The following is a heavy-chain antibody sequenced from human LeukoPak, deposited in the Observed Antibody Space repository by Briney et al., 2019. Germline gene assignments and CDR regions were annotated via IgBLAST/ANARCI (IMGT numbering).Heavy chain of an antibody. Sequence: SETLSLTCAVYGGSFSGYYWSWIRQPPGKGLEWIGSIYYSGSTYYNPSLKSRVTISVDTSKNQFSLKLSSVTAADTAVYYCARSTITAVAGGNWFDPWGQGTLVTVSS. CDR3: ARSTITAVAGGNWFDP. V-gene: IGHV4-34*01. CDR2: IYYSGST. CDR1: GGSFSGYY. J-gene: IGHJ5*02. D-gene: IGHD6-19*01.